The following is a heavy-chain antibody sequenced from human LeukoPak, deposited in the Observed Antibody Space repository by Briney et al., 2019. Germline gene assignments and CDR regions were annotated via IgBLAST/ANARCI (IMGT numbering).Heavy chain of an antibody. CDR1: GGTFSSYA. Sequence: SVKVSCKASGGTFSSYAISWVRQAPGQGLEWMGGIIPIFGTANYAQKFQGRVTITADESTSTAYMELSSLRSEDTAVYYCARGPRWLQFSYFDYWGQGSLVTVSS. CDR2: IIPIFGTA. J-gene: IGHJ4*02. CDR3: ARGPRWLQFSYFDY. V-gene: IGHV1-69*01. D-gene: IGHD5-24*01.